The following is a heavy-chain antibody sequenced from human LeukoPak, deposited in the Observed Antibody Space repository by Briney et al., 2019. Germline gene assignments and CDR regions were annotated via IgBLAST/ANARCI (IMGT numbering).Heavy chain of an antibody. V-gene: IGHV5-51*01. D-gene: IGHD4-17*01. CDR2: IYPGDSDT. CDR3: ARARERGLSKVPFDI. CDR1: GYSFTSYW. Sequence: LGESLKISCKGSGYSFTSYWIGWVRQMPGKGLEWMGIIYPGDSDTRYSPSFQGQVTISADKSISTAYLQWSSLKASDTAMYYCARARERGLSKVPFDIWGQGTMVTVSS. J-gene: IGHJ3*02.